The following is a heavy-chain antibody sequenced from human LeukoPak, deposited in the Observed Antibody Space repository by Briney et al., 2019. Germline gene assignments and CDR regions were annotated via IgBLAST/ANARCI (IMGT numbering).Heavy chain of an antibody. CDR3: ARQGGTTIFGVAHPGGAFDI. J-gene: IGHJ3*02. CDR2: IIPIFGTT. Sequence: SVTVSCKASGGTFSNYAISWVRQAPGQGLEWLGGIIPIFGTTKYAQRVQGRVTMSTDESRTTAYMELRSLISEDSAVYYCARQGGTTIFGVAHPGGAFDIWGQGTMVTVSS. CDR1: GGTFSNYA. V-gene: IGHV1-69*05. D-gene: IGHD3-3*01.